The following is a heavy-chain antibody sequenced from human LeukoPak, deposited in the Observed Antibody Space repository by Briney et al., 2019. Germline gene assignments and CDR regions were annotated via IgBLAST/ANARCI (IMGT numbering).Heavy chain of an antibody. CDR2: ISGSGGST. D-gene: IGHD3-10*01. CDR3: ARVGVTGRYYYGSGSYYKSDSDIYYYYMDV. V-gene: IGHV3-23*01. J-gene: IGHJ6*03. Sequence: GGSLRLSCAASGFTFSSYAMSWVRQAPGKGLEWVSAISGSGGSTYYADSVKGRFTISRDNSKNTLYLQMNSLRAEDTAVYYCARVGVTGRYYYGSGSYYKSDSDIYYYYMDVWGKGTTVTVSS. CDR1: GFTFSSYA.